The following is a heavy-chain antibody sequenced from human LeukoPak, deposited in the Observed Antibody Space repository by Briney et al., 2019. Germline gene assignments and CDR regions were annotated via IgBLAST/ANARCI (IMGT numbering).Heavy chain of an antibody. V-gene: IGHV3-30-3*01. J-gene: IGHJ4*02. D-gene: IGHD1-26*01. CDR2: ISYDGSNK. CDR1: GFTFSSYA. Sequence: TGGSLRLSCSASGFTFSSYAMHWVRQAPGKGLEWVAVISYDGSNKYYADSVKGRFTISRDNSKNTLYLQMNSLRAEDTAVYYCARVGHSGSYLGYFDYWGQGTLVTVSS. CDR3: ARVGHSGSYLGYFDY.